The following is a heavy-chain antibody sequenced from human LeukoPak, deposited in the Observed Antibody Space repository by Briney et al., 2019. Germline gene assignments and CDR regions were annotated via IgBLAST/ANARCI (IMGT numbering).Heavy chain of an antibody. J-gene: IGHJ4*02. CDR2: IYYTGST. V-gene: IGHV4-59*08. CDR3: ARFTTVTTLRFYDY. Sequence: SETLSLTCTVSGGSISSYYWSWIRQPPGKGLEWIGYIYYTGSTDYNPSLKSRVAISVDTSKNQFSLKLSSVTAADTAVYYCARFTTVTTLRFYDYWGQGTLVTVSS. D-gene: IGHD4-17*01. CDR1: GGSISSYY.